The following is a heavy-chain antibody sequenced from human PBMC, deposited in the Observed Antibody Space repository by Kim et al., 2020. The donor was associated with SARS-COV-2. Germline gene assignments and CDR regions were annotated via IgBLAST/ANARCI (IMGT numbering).Heavy chain of an antibody. D-gene: IGHD2-2*01. J-gene: IGHJ6*02. CDR2: IYTSGST. Sequence: SETLSLTCTVSGGSISSYYWSWIRQPAGKGLEWIGRIYTSGSTNYNPSLKSRVTMSVDTSKNQFSLKLSSVTAADTAVYYCARDAREGSTSWWYYYYYGMDVWGQGTTVTVSS. CDR1: GGSISSYY. V-gene: IGHV4-4*07. CDR3: ARDAREGSTSWWYYYYYGMDV.